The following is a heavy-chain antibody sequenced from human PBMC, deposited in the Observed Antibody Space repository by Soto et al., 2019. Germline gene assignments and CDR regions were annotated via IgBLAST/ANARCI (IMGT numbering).Heavy chain of an antibody. D-gene: IGHD3-3*01. CDR2: ISGSGGST. Sequence: EVQLVESGGGLVQPGGSLRLSCAASGFTFSSYAMSWVRQAPGKGLEWVSAISGSGGSTYYADSVKGRFTISRDNPKNTLYLQMNSLRAEDTAVYYCAKETYYDFWSGRDDAFDIWGQGTMVTVSS. J-gene: IGHJ3*02. CDR3: AKETYYDFWSGRDDAFDI. V-gene: IGHV3-23*04. CDR1: GFTFSSYA.